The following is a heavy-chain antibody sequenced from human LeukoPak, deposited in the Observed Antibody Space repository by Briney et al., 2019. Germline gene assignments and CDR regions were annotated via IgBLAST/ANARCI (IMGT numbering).Heavy chain of an antibody. J-gene: IGHJ4*02. Sequence: SETLSLSCTVSGGSINSYYWSWLRQPPGKGLEWIGFIYYSGSTHYKSSLKSRVTISADTSKNQFSLRLSSVTAADTAVYYCARHSVSSPHYFDCSGQGPLVTVSS. D-gene: IGHD1-26*01. CDR1: GGSINSYY. V-gene: IGHV4-59*08. CDR3: ARHSVSSPHYFDC. CDR2: IYYSGST.